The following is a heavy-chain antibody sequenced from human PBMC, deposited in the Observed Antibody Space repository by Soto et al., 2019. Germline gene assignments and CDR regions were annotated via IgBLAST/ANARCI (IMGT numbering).Heavy chain of an antibody. CDR1: GGSFSGYY. Sequence: QVQLQQWGAGLLKPSETLSLTCAVYGGSFSGYYWSWIRQPPGKGLEWIGEINHSGSTNYNPSLKSRVTISVDTSKNQFSLKLSSVTAADTAVYYCARDAMITFGGVIAIFDYWGQGTLVTVSS. D-gene: IGHD3-16*02. CDR2: INHSGST. CDR3: ARDAMITFGGVIAIFDY. V-gene: IGHV4-34*01. J-gene: IGHJ4*02.